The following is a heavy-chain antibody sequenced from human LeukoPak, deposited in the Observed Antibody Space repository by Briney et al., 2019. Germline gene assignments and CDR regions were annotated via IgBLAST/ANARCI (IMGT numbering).Heavy chain of an antibody. Sequence: GGSLRLSCAASGFTFSLSWMHWVRQAPGKGLEWVSSINYDARSRTYADSVKGRLTISRDNAENTLFLQMNSLRVEDTAIYSCVRGAGPGTPFDWGQGILATVSS. CDR1: GFTFSLSW. J-gene: IGHJ1*01. CDR3: VRGAGPGTPFD. V-gene: IGHV3-74*01. CDR2: INYDARSR. D-gene: IGHD1-1*01.